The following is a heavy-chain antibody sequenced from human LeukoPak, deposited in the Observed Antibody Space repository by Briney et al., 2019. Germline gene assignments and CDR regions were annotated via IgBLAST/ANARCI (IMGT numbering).Heavy chain of an antibody. CDR1: GYTFTSYG. CDR3: ARVYSSSWYGGDAFDI. Sequence: WASVKVSCKASGYTFTSYGISWVRQAPGQGLEWMGWISAYNGNTNYAQKLQGRVTMTTDTSTSTAYMELSSLRSEDTAVYYCARVYSSSWYGGDAFDIWGQGTMVTVSS. V-gene: IGHV1-18*01. CDR2: ISAYNGNT. J-gene: IGHJ3*02. D-gene: IGHD6-13*01.